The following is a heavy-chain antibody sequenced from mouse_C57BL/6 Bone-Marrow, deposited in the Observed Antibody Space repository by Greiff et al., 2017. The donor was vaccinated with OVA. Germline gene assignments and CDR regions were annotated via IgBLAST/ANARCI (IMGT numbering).Heavy chain of an antibody. Sequence: EVMLVESGGDLVKPGGSLKLSCAASGFTFSSYGMSWVRQTPDKRLEWVATISSGGSYTYYPDSVKGRFTISRDNAKNTLYLQMSSLKSEDTAMYYCARRWLLRRYYFDYWGQGTTLTVSS. J-gene: IGHJ2*01. CDR1: GFTFSSYG. CDR3: ARRWLLRRYYFDY. D-gene: IGHD2-3*01. V-gene: IGHV5-6*02. CDR2: ISSGGSYT.